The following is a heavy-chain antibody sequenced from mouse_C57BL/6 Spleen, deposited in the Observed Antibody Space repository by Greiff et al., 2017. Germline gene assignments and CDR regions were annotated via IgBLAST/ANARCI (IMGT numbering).Heavy chain of an antibody. CDR2: IWSGGST. CDR1: GFSLTSYG. D-gene: IGHD2-4*01. Sequence: QVQLQQSGPGLVQPSQSLSITCTVSGFSLTSYGVHWVRQSPGKGLEWLGVIWSGGSTDYNAAFISRLSFSKDNSKSQVFFKMNSLQADDTAIYYCASPYEYDGFAYWGQGTLVTVSA. CDR3: ASPYEYDGFAY. V-gene: IGHV2-2*01. J-gene: IGHJ3*01.